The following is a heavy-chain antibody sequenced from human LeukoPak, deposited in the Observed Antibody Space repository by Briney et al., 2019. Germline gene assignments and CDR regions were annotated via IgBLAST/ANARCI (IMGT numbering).Heavy chain of an antibody. CDR1: GFTFSSYS. V-gene: IGHV3-7*01. Sequence: GGSLRLSCAASGFTFSSYSINWVRQAPGKGLEWVANIKQDGSEKYYVDSVKGRFTISRDNAKNSLYLQMNSLRAEDTAVYNCARGERNRWFDPWGQGTLVTVSS. D-gene: IGHD1-1*01. CDR3: ARGERNRWFDP. CDR2: IKQDGSEK. J-gene: IGHJ5*02.